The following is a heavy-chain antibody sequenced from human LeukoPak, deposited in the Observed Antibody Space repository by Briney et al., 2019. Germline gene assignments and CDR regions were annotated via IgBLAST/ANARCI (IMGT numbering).Heavy chain of an antibody. CDR1: GGSISPISSSTSS. J-gene: IGHJ4*02. CDR2: LFYGENT. Sequence: SETLSLTCTVSGGSISPISSSTSSWGWIRQAPGKGLEWIGSLFYGENTHYNPFLKSRATLSVDASNNQFSLKLTSVTAADAAVYFCARQLPTAAADTRGYFDYWGQGTVVTVSS. V-gene: IGHV4-39*01. D-gene: IGHD6-25*01. CDR3: ARQLPTAAADTRGYFDY.